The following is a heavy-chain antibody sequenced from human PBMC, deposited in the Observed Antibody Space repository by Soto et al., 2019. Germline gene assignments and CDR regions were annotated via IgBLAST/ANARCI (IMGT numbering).Heavy chain of an antibody. J-gene: IGHJ4*02. Sequence: QVQPVESGGGVVQPGRSLRLSCAASGFTFSSYGMHWVRQAPGKGLEWVAVIWYDGSNKYYADSVKGRFTISRDNSKNTLYLQMNSLRAEDTAVYYCARDQPHYGDYPIRDWGQGTLVTVSS. CDR3: ARDQPHYGDYPIRD. CDR1: GFTFSSYG. CDR2: IWYDGSNK. V-gene: IGHV3-33*01. D-gene: IGHD4-17*01.